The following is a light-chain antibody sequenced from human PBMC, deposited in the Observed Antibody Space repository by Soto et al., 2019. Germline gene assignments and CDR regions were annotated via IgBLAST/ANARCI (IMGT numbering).Light chain of an antibody. J-gene: IGKJ5*01. Sequence: DIQMSQSPSSVSAAGGDRVTITCRSSEDISTWLAWYQQKPGKAPKLLIYAASSLQSGVPSRFSGSGSGTDFTLTISSLQPEDFATYYCQHADSFPLITFGQGTRLEIK. CDR2: AAS. CDR3: QHADSFPLIT. V-gene: IGKV1-12*01. CDR1: EDISTW.